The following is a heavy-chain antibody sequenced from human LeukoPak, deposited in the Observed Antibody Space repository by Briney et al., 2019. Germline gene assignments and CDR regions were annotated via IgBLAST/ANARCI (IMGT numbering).Heavy chain of an antibody. CDR3: AKPKYYDSSGYCPFFDY. Sequence: PGGSLRLSCAASGFTFSSYAISWVRQAPGKGLEWVSAISGSGGSTYYADSVKGRFTISRDNSKNTLYLQMNSLRAEDTAVYYCAKPKYYDSSGYCPFFDYWGQGTLVTVSS. D-gene: IGHD3-22*01. V-gene: IGHV3-23*01. J-gene: IGHJ4*02. CDR2: ISGSGGST. CDR1: GFTFSSYA.